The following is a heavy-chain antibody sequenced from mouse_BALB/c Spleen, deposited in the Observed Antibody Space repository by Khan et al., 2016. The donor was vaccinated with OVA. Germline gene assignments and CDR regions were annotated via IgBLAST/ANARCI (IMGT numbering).Heavy chain of an antibody. CDR2: INPRSSYT. Sequence: QIQLVRSGAELARPGASVKMSCKASGYTFTSNTMHWVKQRPGQGLEWIGYINPRSSYTNYNQKFKDKATLTADKSSSTAYMQLSSLTSEDSAVYYCARRTTGYAMDFWGQGTSVTVSS. D-gene: IGHD2-14*01. V-gene: IGHV1-4*01. J-gene: IGHJ4*01. CDR3: ARRTTGYAMDF. CDR1: GYTFTSNT.